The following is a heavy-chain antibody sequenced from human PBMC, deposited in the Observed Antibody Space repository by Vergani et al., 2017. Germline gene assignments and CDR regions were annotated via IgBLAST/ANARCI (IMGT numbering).Heavy chain of an antibody. D-gene: IGHD5-12*01. CDR2: ISGSGVSP. V-gene: IGHV3-23*01. CDR3: AKANPRNSGYDYLDYYHAMDV. CDR1: GFTFNHYA. J-gene: IGHJ6*02. Sequence: EVQLLESGGDLVQPGGSLRLSCAASGFTFNHYAMNWVRQAPGQGLEWVSGISGSGVSPYYAGSVKGRFTISRESSKNTLYLQMNSLSAGDPAVYYCAKANPRNSGYDYLDYYHAMDVWGQGTTVTVSS.